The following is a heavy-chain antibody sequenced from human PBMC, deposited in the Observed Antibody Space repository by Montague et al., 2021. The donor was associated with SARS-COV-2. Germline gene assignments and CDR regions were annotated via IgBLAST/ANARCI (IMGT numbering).Heavy chain of an antibody. V-gene: IGHV4-61*02. CDR3: ARGVDTGVVTVTGGFDS. CDR1: GGSISRGYYY. J-gene: IGHJ4*02. D-gene: IGHD5-18*01. CDR2: IYRSGSP. Sequence: TLSPTSTVSGGSISRGYYYWSWIRLPAGKGLEWIGRIYRSGSPNYXPSLESRVVLSVDTSRNQFSMKMTSVTAADTAMYYCARGVDTGVVTVTGGFDSWGQGTLVIVSS.